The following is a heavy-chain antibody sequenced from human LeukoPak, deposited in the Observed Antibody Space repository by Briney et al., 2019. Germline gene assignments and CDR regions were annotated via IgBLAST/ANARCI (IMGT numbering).Heavy chain of an antibody. V-gene: IGHV4-34*01. CDR1: GGSFSDYS. CDR3: ATGVTKPDPDVVVPAVLRVAQAFDS. J-gene: IGHJ4*02. Sequence: SETLSLTCAVYGGSFSDYSWNWIRQSPGKGLEWIGEVNHSGSTIYNPSLKGRVTISADTSRNQFSLRLTSVSAADTGIYYCATGVTKPDPDVVVPAVLRVAQAFDSWGQGSLVTVSS. CDR2: VNHSGST. D-gene: IGHD2-2*01.